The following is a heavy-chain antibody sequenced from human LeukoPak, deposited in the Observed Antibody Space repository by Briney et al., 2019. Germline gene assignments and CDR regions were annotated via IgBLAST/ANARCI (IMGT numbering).Heavy chain of an antibody. D-gene: IGHD5-12*01. CDR3: ARGRSEYSGYELNWFDP. J-gene: IGHJ5*02. CDR2: IIPIFGTA. Sequence: ASVKVSCKASGGTFSSYAISWVRQTPGQGLEWMGGIIPIFGTANYAQKFQGRVTITADESTSTAYMELSSLRSEDTAVYYCARGRSEYSGYELNWFDPWGQGTLVTVSS. V-gene: IGHV1-69*13. CDR1: GGTFSSYA.